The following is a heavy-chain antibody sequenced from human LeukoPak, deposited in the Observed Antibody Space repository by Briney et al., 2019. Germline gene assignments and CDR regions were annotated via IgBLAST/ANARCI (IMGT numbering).Heavy chain of an antibody. V-gene: IGHV3-23*01. J-gene: IGHJ6*03. Sequence: GGSLRLSCAASGFTFSNYAMNWVRQTPGKGLEWISTLSGSGGTTYYADSVKGRFTISRDNSKNTLYLQMNSLRAEDTAIYYCAKSAENVVVTATYYYYYMDVWGKGTTVTVSS. CDR1: GFTFSNYA. CDR2: LSGSGGTT. D-gene: IGHD2-21*02. CDR3: AKSAENVVVTATYYYYYMDV.